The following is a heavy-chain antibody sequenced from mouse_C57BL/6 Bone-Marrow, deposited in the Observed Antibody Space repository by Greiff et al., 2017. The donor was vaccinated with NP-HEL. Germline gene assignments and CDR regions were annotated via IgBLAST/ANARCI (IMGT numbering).Heavy chain of an antibody. CDR2: FNPNNGGP. V-gene: IGHV1-26*01. CDR3: ARDGYYSSWYFDV. D-gene: IGHD2-3*01. J-gene: IGHJ1*03. Sequence: VQLQQSGPELVKPGASVKISCKASGYTFTDYYMNWVKQSHGKSLEWIGDFNPNNGGPSYNQKFKGKATLLVDKSSSTAYMELRSLTSEDSAVYYGARDGYYSSWYFDVWGTGTTVTVSS. CDR1: GYTFTDYY.